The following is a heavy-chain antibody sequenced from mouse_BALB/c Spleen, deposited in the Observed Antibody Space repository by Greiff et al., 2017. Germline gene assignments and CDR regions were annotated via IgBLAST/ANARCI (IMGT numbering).Heavy chain of an antibody. D-gene: IGHD1-1*01. Sequence: VQLQQSGAELVKPGASVKLSCTASGFNIKDTYMHWVKQRPEQGLEWIGRIDPANGNTKYDPKFQGKATITADTSSNTAYLQLSSLTSEDTAVYYCAREDYYGSSSFAYWGQGTLVTVSA. CDR2: IDPANGNT. CDR3: AREDYYGSSSFAY. J-gene: IGHJ3*01. CDR1: GFNIKDTY. V-gene: IGHV14-3*02.